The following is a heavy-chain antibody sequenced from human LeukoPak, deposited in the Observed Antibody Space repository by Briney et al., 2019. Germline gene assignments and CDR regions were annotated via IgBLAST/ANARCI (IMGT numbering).Heavy chain of an antibody. V-gene: IGHV1-2*04. Sequence: ASVKVSCKASGYTFTGYYMHWVRQAPGQGLEWMGWINPNSGGTNYAQKFQGWVTMTRDTSISTAYMELSRLRSDDTAVYYCARGRVPGPLYSSGWPYYFDYWGQGTLVTVSS. J-gene: IGHJ4*02. D-gene: IGHD6-19*01. CDR3: ARGRVPGPLYSSGWPYYFDY. CDR1: GYTFTGYY. CDR2: INPNSGGT.